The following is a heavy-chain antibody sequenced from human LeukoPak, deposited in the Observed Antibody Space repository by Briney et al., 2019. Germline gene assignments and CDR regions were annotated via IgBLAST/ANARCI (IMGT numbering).Heavy chain of an antibody. CDR1: GFTFSIYG. CDR3: AKTAWNYGDYRALDY. V-gene: IGHV3-23*01. CDR2: ISDSGDST. Sequence: GGSLRLSCAVSGFTFSIYGMSWVRQAPGKGLEWVSAISDSGDSTYYADSVKGRFTISRDNSKNTLYLQMNSLRAEDTAVYYCAKTAWNYGDYRALDYWGQGTLVTVSS. J-gene: IGHJ4*02. D-gene: IGHD4-17*01.